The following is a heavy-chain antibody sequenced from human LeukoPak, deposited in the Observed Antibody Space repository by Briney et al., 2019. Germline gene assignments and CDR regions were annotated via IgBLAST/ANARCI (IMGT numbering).Heavy chain of an antibody. V-gene: IGHV3-11*04. Sequence: GGSLRLSCAASGFTFSDYYMSWIRQAPGKGLEWVSYISSSGTTIYYADSVKGRFTISRDSAKNSLYLQMNSLRAEDTAVYYCARSRDYDTAFDIWGQGTMVTVSS. D-gene: IGHD3-22*01. CDR3: ARSRDYDTAFDI. CDR2: ISSSGTTI. J-gene: IGHJ3*02. CDR1: GFTFSDYY.